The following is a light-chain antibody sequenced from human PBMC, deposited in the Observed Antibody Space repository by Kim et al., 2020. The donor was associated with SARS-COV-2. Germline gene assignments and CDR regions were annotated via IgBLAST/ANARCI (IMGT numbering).Light chain of an antibody. V-gene: IGLV3-1*01. CDR2: QDS. Sequence: SYELTQPPSVSVSPGQTASITCSGDKLGDKYACWYQQKPGQSPVLVIYQDSKRPSGIPERFPGSNSGNTATLTISGTQAMDEADYYCQAWDSSTVLFGGG. CDR1: KLGDKY. CDR3: QAWDSSTVL. J-gene: IGLJ2*01.